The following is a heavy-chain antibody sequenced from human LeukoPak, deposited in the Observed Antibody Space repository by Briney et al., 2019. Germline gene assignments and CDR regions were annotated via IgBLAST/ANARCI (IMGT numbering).Heavy chain of an antibody. CDR3: ARDPQGLYSYARDYYYGMDV. V-gene: IGHV4-31*03. CDR2: IYYSGSA. Sequence: SQTLSLTCTVSGGSTSSGGYYWSWIRQHPGKGLEWIGYIYYSGSAYYNPSLKSRVTISVDTSKNQFSLKLSSVTAADTAVYYCARDPQGLYSYARDYYYGMDVWGQGTTVTVSS. J-gene: IGHJ6*02. CDR1: GGSTSSGGYY. D-gene: IGHD5-18*01.